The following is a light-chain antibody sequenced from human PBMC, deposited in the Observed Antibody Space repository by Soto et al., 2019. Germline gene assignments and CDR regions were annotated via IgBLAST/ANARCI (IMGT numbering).Light chain of an antibody. CDR2: AAS. V-gene: IGKV1-39*01. Sequence: DIQMTQSPSSLSASVGDRITITCRASQSISSYLNWYQQKPGKAPKLLIYAASSLQNRVPSRFSGSGSGTDFTLTISSLQPEDFATYYCPQSYSTPQTFGLGTKLEIK. CDR3: PQSYSTPQT. J-gene: IGKJ2*01. CDR1: QSISSY.